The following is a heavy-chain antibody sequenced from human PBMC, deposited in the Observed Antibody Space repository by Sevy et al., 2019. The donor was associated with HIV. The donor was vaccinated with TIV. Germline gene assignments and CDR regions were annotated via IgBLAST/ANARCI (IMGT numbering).Heavy chain of an antibody. CDR1: GFTFSANW. D-gene: IGHD3-16*01. Sequence: ETLSLTCAASGFTFSANWMNWVRQAPGKGLEWVANIKADGSDKYYVDSVEGRFTISRDNAKNLLFLQMNSLRVEDTAVYYCAHGTFGRFESWGQGTLVTVSS. J-gene: IGHJ4*02. CDR2: IKADGSDK. V-gene: IGHV3-7*01. CDR3: AHGTFGRFES.